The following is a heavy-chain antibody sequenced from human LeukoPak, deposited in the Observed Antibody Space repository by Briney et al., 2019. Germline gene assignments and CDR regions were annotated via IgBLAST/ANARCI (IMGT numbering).Heavy chain of an antibody. V-gene: IGHV5-51*01. CDR2: IYPGDSDT. D-gene: IGHD2-2*01. CDR3: ASLNYCSSTSCYGGCFDY. Sequence: GESLKISCKGSGHSFTSHWIGWVRQMPGKGLEWMGIIYPGDSDTRYSPSFQGQVTISADKSISTAYLQWSSLEASDTAMYYCASLNYCSSTSCYGGCFDYWGQGTLVTVSS. J-gene: IGHJ4*02. CDR1: GHSFTSHW.